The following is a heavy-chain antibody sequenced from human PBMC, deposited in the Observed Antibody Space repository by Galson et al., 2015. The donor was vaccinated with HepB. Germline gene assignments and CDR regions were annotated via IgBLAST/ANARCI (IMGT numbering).Heavy chain of an antibody. D-gene: IGHD4-17*01. CDR3: ARPKALRGWYFDL. CDR1: GFTFSSYG. CDR2: IWYYGSNK. V-gene: IGHV3-33*01. J-gene: IGHJ2*01. Sequence: SLRLSCAASGFTFSSYGMHWVRQAPGKGLEWVAVIWYYGSNKYYADSVKGRFTISRDNSKNTLYLQMNSLRAEDTAVYYCARPKALRGWYFDLWGRGTLVTVSS.